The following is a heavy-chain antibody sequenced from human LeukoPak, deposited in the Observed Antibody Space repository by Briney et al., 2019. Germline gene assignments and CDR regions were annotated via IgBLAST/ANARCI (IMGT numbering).Heavy chain of an antibody. CDR2: INPNSGGT. Sequence: ASVKVSCKASGYTFTGYYMHWVRQAPGQGLEWMGRINPNSGGTNYAQKFQGRVTMTRDTSISTAYMELSRLRSDDTAVYYCARGDCSSTSCYNIDYWGQGTLVTVS. CDR3: ARGDCSSTSCYNIDY. D-gene: IGHD2-2*02. CDR1: GYTFTGYY. V-gene: IGHV1-2*06. J-gene: IGHJ4*02.